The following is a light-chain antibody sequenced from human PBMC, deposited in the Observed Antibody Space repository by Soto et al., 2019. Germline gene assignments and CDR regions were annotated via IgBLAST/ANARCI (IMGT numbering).Light chain of an antibody. CDR2: DVS. CDR1: SSGVGGYDY. CDR3: SSYTSSSTLV. J-gene: IGLJ1*01. V-gene: IGLV2-14*03. Sequence: QSVLTQPASVSGSPGQSITISCTGTSSGVGGYDYVSWYQHHPGKAPKLMIYDVSNRPSGVSNRFSGSKSGNTASLTISGLQAEDEADYYCSSYTSSSTLVFGTGTKVTVL.